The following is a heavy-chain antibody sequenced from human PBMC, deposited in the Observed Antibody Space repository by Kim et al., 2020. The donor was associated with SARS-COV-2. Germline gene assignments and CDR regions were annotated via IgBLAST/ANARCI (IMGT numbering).Heavy chain of an antibody. J-gene: IGHJ6*03. D-gene: IGHD2-2*02. Sequence: GGSLRLSCVASGFTFSSYAMHWVRQAPGKGLEWVAVISYDGGNNYYADSVKGRFTISRDNSKNTLYLQMNSLRVEDTAVYYCAREGLDCSNTSCYTGGAYYCYYMDVWGKGTTVTVSS. CDR1: GFTFSSYA. V-gene: IGHV3-30-3*01. CDR2: ISYDGGNN. CDR3: AREGLDCSNTSCYTGGAYYCYYMDV.